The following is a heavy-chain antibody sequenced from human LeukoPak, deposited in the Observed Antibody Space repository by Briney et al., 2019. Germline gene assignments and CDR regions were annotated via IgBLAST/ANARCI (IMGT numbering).Heavy chain of an antibody. CDR2: ITTSSSYV. V-gene: IGHV3-21*04. D-gene: IGHD2-8*02. CDR3: AREPGGTISFDY. J-gene: IGHJ4*02. Sequence: GESLRLSCAASGFTFRSYTMNWVRQAPGKGLEWVSSITTSSSYVYYADSLKGRFTISRDNADNSLYLQMHSLRAEDTAVYYCAREPGGTISFDYWGQGALVTVSS. CDR1: GFTFRSYT.